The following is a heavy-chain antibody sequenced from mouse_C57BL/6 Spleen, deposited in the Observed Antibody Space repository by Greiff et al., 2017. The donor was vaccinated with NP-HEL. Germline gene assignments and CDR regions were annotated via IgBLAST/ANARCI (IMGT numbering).Heavy chain of an antibody. CDR1: GFTFSDYY. CDR2: INYDGSST. V-gene: IGHV5-16*01. J-gene: IGHJ1*03. Sequence: EVQVVESEGGLVQPGSSMKLSCTASGFTFSDYYMAWVRQVPEKGLEWVANINYDGSSTYYLDSLKSRFIISRDNAKNILYLQMSSLKSEDTATYYCAREGNSWYFDVWGTGTTVTVSS. CDR3: AREGNSWYFDV.